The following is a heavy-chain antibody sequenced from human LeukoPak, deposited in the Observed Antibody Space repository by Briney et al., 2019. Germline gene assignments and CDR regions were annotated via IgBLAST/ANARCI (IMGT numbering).Heavy chain of an antibody. CDR1: GGSISSGSYY. CDR3: ARAMVRGVKGYYYYYMDV. D-gene: IGHD3-10*01. J-gene: IGHJ6*03. CDR2: IYTSGST. Sequence: SETLSLTCTVSGGSISSGSYYWSRIRQPAGKGLEWIGRIYTSGSTNYNPSLESRVTISVDTSKNQFSLKLSSVTAADTAVYYCARAMVRGVKGYYYYYMDVWGKGTTVTVSS. V-gene: IGHV4-61*02.